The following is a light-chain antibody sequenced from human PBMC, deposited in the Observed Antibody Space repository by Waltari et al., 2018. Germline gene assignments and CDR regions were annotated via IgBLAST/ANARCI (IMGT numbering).Light chain of an antibody. CDR2: AAS. Sequence: DIQMTQSPSSLSASVGDRVTITCRASQSISSYLNWYQQKQGKAPKLLIYAASSLQSGVPSRFSGSGSGTDFTLTISSLQPEDFATYYCQQSYSTPRTFGQGTKPEIK. J-gene: IGKJ2*01. CDR1: QSISSY. CDR3: QQSYSTPRT. V-gene: IGKV1-39*01.